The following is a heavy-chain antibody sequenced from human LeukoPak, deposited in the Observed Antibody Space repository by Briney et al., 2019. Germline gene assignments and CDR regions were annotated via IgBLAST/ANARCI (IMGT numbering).Heavy chain of an antibody. J-gene: IGHJ4*02. CDR3: ARSSGSRYYIDY. CDR2: IHYTGST. V-gene: IGHV4-59*01. CDR1: SGSITTFY. Sequence: PETLSLTCTVSSGSITTFYWCWSRQRPGERLEWIGFIHYTGSTNYNPSLKSRVTISVDTSKNQFSLKLNSVTAADTAVYYCARSSGSRYYIDYWGQGTLVTVSS. D-gene: IGHD1-26*01.